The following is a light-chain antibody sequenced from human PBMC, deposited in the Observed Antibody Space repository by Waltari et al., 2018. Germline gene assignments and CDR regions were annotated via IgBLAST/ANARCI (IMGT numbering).Light chain of an antibody. CDR2: SAS. Sequence: ENVLTQSPGTLSLSPGERATLYCRASQSIGDNLAWYQQKPGQAPRLLIFSASKRIPGIPDRFRGSGSGTEFTLTISSLQSEDFAVYYCQQCHDWPPYTFGQGTKLEI. J-gene: IGKJ2*01. V-gene: IGKV3-15*01. CDR1: QSIGDN. CDR3: QQCHDWPPYT.